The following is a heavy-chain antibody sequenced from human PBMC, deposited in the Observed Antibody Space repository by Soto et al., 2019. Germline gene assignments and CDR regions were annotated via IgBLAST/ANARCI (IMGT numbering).Heavy chain of an antibody. D-gene: IGHD2-2*01. Sequence: GASVKVSCKVSGYTLTELSMHWVRQAPGKGLEWMGGFDPEDGETIYAQKFQGRVTMTEDTSTDTAYMELSSLRSEDTAVYYCAITYCSSTSCYRKYGMDVWGRGTTVTVSS. V-gene: IGHV1-24*01. CDR2: FDPEDGET. CDR3: AITYCSSTSCYRKYGMDV. J-gene: IGHJ6*02. CDR1: GYTLTELS.